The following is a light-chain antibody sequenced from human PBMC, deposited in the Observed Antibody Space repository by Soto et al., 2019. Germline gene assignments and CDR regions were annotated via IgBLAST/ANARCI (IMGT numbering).Light chain of an antibody. CDR1: QDISNY. V-gene: IGKV1-33*01. Sequence: DIQMTQSPSSLSASVGDRVTITCQASQDISNYLNWYQQKPGKAPKLLIYDASNLETGVPSRFSGSGSGTDFTFTISSLQPEDIATYYCQQYDNLPWTFGQGTKVETK. CDR2: DAS. J-gene: IGKJ1*01. CDR3: QQYDNLPWT.